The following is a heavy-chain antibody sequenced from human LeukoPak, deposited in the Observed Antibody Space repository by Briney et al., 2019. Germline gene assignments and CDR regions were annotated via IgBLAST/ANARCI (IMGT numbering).Heavy chain of an antibody. CDR3: VKDEWDRGYFDY. V-gene: IGHV3-21*01. Sequence: GGSLRLSCAASGFTFSSYSMNWVRQAPGKGLEWVSSISSSSSYIYYADSVKGRFTISRDNAKNSLYLQMNSLRAEDTAVYYCVKDEWDRGYFDYWGQGTLVTVSS. D-gene: IGHD1-14*01. J-gene: IGHJ4*02. CDR2: ISSSSSYI. CDR1: GFTFSSYS.